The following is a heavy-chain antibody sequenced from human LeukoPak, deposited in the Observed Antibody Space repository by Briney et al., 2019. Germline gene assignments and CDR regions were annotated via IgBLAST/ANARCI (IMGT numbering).Heavy chain of an antibody. Sequence: PSETLSLTCTVSGGSISSSSYYWGWIRQPPGKGLEWIGSIYYSGSTYYNPSLKSRVTISVDTSKNQFSLKLSSVTAADTAVYYCARSGSGAFDPWGQGTLVTVSS. CDR1: GGSISSSSYY. CDR3: ARSGSGAFDP. J-gene: IGHJ5*02. CDR2: IYYSGST. D-gene: IGHD3-10*01. V-gene: IGHV4-39*07.